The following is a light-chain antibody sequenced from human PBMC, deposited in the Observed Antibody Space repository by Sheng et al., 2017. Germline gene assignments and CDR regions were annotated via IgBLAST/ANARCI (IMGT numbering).Light chain of an antibody. Sequence: QSALTQPRSVSGSPGQSVTISCTGTSSDVGGYDDVSWYQQHPGKAPKLMIYDVSNRPSGVSNRFSGSKSGNTASLTISGLQAEDEADYYCSSYTSSSTLVFGGGTKLTVL. CDR3: SSYTSSSTLV. CDR1: SSDVGGYDD. J-gene: IGLJ3*02. V-gene: IGLV2-14*01. CDR2: DVS.